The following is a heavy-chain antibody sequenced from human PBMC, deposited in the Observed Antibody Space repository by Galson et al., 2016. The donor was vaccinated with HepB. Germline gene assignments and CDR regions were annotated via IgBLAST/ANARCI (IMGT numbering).Heavy chain of an antibody. D-gene: IGHD2-2*01. CDR1: GGSISSSSYY. V-gene: IGHV4-39*01. Sequence: TLSLTCTVSGGSISSSSYYWGWIRQPPGKGLEWIGSIHYSGSTYYNPSLKSRATISVDTSKNQFSLRLSSVTAADTAVYYGARQRGSPAAMGWFDPWGQGTLVTVSS. CDR2: IHYSGST. J-gene: IGHJ5*02. CDR3: ARQRGSPAAMGWFDP.